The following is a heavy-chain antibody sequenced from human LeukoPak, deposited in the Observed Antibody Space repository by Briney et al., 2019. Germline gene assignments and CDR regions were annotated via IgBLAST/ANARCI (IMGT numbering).Heavy chain of an antibody. J-gene: IGHJ4*02. CDR1: GFTFSDHY. CDR2: IYHSGST. Sequence: GSLRLSCAASGFTFSDHYLDWVRQAPGKGLEWGGSIYHSGSTYYNPSLKSRVTISVDTPKNQFSLKLSSVTAADTAVYYCARGETDRYSSGWYFDYWGQGTLVTVSS. CDR3: ARGETDRYSSGWYFDY. D-gene: IGHD6-19*01. V-gene: IGHV4-38-2*01.